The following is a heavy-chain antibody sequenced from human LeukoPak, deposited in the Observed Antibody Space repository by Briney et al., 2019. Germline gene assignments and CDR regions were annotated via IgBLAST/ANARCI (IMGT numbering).Heavy chain of an antibody. V-gene: IGHV3-64*01. CDR3: ARSNDFWSGYLDV. J-gene: IGHJ6*04. CDR2: ISSDGGST. Sequence: GGSLRLSCAAPGFTFSTYAMHWVRQAPGRGLEYVSGISSDGGSTFYANSVNGRFTISRDNSETTLYLQVDSLRTDDMAVYYCARSNDFWSGYLDVWGKGTTVIVSS. D-gene: IGHD3-3*01. CDR1: GFTFSTYA.